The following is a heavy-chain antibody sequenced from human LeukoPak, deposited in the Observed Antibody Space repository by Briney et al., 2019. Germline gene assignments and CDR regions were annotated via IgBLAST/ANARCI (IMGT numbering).Heavy chain of an antibody. CDR1: GYTFTGYY. V-gene: IGHV1-2*02. J-gene: IGHJ4*02. Sequence: ASVKVSCKASGYTFTGYYMHWVRQAPGQGLEWMGWINPNSGGTNSAQKFQGGVTMTRDTSISTAYMELTRLRSDDTAVYYCARGPHWDPHFDYWGRGTLVTVSS. CDR2: INPNSGGT. CDR3: ARGPHWDPHFDY. D-gene: IGHD7-27*01.